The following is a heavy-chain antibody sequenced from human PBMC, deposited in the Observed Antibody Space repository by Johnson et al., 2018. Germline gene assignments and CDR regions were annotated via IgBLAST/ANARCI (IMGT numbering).Heavy chain of an antibody. J-gene: IGHJ1*01. V-gene: IGHV3-74*01. Sequence: VQLVQSGGGLVQPGGSLRLSCAASGFTFSDYWMQWVRQGPGKGLVWVSRISPDGSSASYPDSVKGRFTISRDNGTNKLYLQMDLLRVEDTAVYFCARGLYGDYVGSEYLQHWGQGTLVTVSS. CDR3: ARGLYGDYVGSEYLQH. CDR2: ISPDGSSA. CDR1: GFTFSDYW. D-gene: IGHD4-17*01.